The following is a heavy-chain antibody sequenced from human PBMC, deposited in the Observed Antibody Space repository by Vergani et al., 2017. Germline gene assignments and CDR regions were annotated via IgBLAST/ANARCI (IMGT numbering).Heavy chain of an antibody. Sequence: QVQLVESGGGLVKPGGSLRLSCTASGFFFCDYYMSWLRRAPGKGLEWISYIASSDTTVYYADSVKGRFTISRDNAKNSLYLEMNSLRAEDTAVYYCARDYLDFSGSGSPYYFDHWGQGTQVTVSS. CDR1: GFFFCDYY. J-gene: IGHJ4*02. D-gene: IGHD3-10*01. CDR3: ARDYLDFSGSGSPYYFDH. V-gene: IGHV3-11*04. CDR2: IASSDTTV.